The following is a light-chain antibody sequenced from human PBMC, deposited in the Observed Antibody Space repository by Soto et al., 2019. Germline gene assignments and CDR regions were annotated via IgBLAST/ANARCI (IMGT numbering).Light chain of an antibody. V-gene: IGLV1-44*01. CDR2: SNN. CDR3: AAWDDSLNGYV. CDR1: SSNIGSNT. Sequence: QSALTQPPSASGTPGQRVTISCSGSSSNIGSNTVNWYQQRPGTAPKLLIYSNNQGPSGVPDRFSGSKAGTSAALAISGLQSEDEADYYCAAWDDSLNGYVFGTEAKVTVL. J-gene: IGLJ1*01.